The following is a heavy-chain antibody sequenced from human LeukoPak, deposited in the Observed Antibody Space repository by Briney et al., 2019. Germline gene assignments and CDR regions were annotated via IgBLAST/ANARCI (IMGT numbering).Heavy chain of an antibody. CDR3: ARAKXDGLLPLWFGELFPIXFXX. J-gene: IGHJ5*02. V-gene: IGHV1-2*06. CDR1: GYTFTGYY. CDR2: INPNSGST. D-gene: IGHD3-10*01. Sequence: GASVKVSCKASGYTFTGYYMHWVRQAPGQGLEWMGRINPNSGSTNYAQKFQGRVTMTRDTSISTASLELSRLRSDDTAVYYCARAKXDGLLPLWFGELFPIXFXXWGQXTLVT.